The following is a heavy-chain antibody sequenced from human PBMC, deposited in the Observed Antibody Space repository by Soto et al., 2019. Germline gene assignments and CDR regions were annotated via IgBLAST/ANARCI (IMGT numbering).Heavy chain of an antibody. D-gene: IGHD1-7*01. CDR1: GGSIIRSSTYY. V-gene: IGHV4-39*01. J-gene: IGHJ5*02. CDR3: ARGLAGTMMRLNCYGP. Sequence: LSLTCTVSGGSIIRSSTYYWGWIRQPPGTGLEWIGSVYYSGITYYNPSLKSRVTISVDTSNNQFSLKLNSVTAADTAVYYCARGLAGTMMRLNCYGPWGQGTLVTVSS. CDR2: VYYSGIT.